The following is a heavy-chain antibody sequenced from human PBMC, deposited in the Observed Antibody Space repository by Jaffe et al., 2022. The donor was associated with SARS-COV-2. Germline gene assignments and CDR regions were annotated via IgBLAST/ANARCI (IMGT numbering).Heavy chain of an antibody. CDR2: INHSGST. CDR3: ARGRPLYSSSWYWNY. Sequence: QVQLQQWGAGLLKPSETLSLTCAVYGGSFSGYYWSWIRQPPGKGLEWIGEINHSGSTNYNPSLKSRVTISVDTSKNQFSLKLSSVTAADTAVYYCARGRPLYSSSWYWNYWGQGTLVTVSS. D-gene: IGHD6-13*01. J-gene: IGHJ4*02. CDR1: GGSFSGYY. V-gene: IGHV4-34*01.